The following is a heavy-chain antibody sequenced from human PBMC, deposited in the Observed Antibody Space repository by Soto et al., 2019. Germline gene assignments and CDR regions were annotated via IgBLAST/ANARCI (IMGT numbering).Heavy chain of an antibody. Sequence: QVQLQESGPGLVKPSQTLSLTCTVSGGSISSGGYYWSWIRQHPGKGREWIGYIYYSGSTYYNPSLKSRGTISVDTSKNQFSLKLSSVTAADTAVYYCARVCGGDCHYGMDVWGQGTTVTVSS. CDR1: GGSISSGGYY. J-gene: IGHJ6*02. D-gene: IGHD2-21*02. CDR3: ARVCGGDCHYGMDV. V-gene: IGHV4-31*03. CDR2: IYYSGST.